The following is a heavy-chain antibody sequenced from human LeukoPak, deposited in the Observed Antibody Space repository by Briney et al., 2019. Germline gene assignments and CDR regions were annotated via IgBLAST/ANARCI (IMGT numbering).Heavy chain of an antibody. CDR2: MNPNSGNT. Sequence: GASVKVSCKASGYTFTSYDINWVRQATGQGLEWMGWMNPNSGNTGYAQKFQGRVTMTRNTSISTAYMELGSLRSEDTAVYYCARGGSYYGSGSYYIYYYYYMDVWGKGTTVTISS. CDR3: ARGGSYYGSGSYYIYYYYYMDV. V-gene: IGHV1-8*01. CDR1: GYTFTSYD. D-gene: IGHD3-10*01. J-gene: IGHJ6*03.